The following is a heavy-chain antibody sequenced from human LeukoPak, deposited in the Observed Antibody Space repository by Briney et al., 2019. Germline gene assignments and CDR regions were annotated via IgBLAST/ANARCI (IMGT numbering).Heavy chain of an antibody. J-gene: IGHJ6*02. CDR2: ISGSGGST. D-gene: IGHD2-15*01. Sequence: GSLRLSXAASGFTFSSYAMSWVRQAPGKGLEWVSAISGSGGSTHYADSVKGRFTISRDNSKNTLYLQMNSLRADDTAVYYCGKVGGGYYHYYYGMDVWGQGTTVTVPS. CDR1: GFTFSSYA. V-gene: IGHV3-23*01. CDR3: GKVGGGYYHYYYGMDV.